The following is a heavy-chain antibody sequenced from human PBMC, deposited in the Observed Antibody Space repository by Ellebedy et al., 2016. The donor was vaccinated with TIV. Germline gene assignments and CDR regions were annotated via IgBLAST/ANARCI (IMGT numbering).Heavy chain of an antibody. Sequence: ASVKVSCKASGYTFTSYGISWVRQAPGQGLEWMGWISAYNGNTNYAQKLQGRVTMTTDTSTSTAYMELSSLRSDDTAVYYCARDVTHYYDSSGYPNFDYWGQGTLVTVSS. CDR2: ISAYNGNT. CDR3: ARDVTHYYDSSGYPNFDY. J-gene: IGHJ4*02. V-gene: IGHV1-18*01. D-gene: IGHD3-22*01. CDR1: GYTFTSYG.